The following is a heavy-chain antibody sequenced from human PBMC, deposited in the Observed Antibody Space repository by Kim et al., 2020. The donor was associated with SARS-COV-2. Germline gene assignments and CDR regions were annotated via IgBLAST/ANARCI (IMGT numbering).Heavy chain of an antibody. CDR1: GGSISSSSYY. CDR3: ARDMVRGVGYY. Sequence: SETLSLTCTVSGGSISSSSYYWGWIRQPPGKGLEWIGSIYYSGSTYYNPSLKSRVTISVDTSKNQFSLKLSSVTAADTAVYYCARDMVRGVGYYWGQGTL. V-gene: IGHV4-39*07. CDR2: IYYSGST. J-gene: IGHJ4*02. D-gene: IGHD3-10*01.